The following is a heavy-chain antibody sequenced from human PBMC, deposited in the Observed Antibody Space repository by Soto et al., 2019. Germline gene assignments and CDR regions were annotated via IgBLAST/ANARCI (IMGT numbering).Heavy chain of an antibody. J-gene: IGHJ6*03. V-gene: IGHV6-1*01. Sequence: SPTLSLTCVISGDSVSSNSAAWNWIRLSPSRGLEWLARTYYRSRWYNDYAVSVRSRITVNPDTSKNQFSLQLTSVTPEDTAVYYCAGTTSHQWYYMDVWGKGTTVTVSS. D-gene: IGHD1-7*01. CDR3: AGTTSHQWYYMDV. CDR1: GDSVSSNSAA. CDR2: TYYRSRWYN.